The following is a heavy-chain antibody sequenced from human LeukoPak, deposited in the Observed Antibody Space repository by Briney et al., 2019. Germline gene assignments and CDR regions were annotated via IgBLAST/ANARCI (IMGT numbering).Heavy chain of an antibody. CDR1: GFTFSSYG. CDR2: IWYDGSNQ. CDR3: AREFSSWSPYFDY. D-gene: IGHD6-13*01. J-gene: IGHJ4*02. Sequence: PGGSLRLSCAASGFTFSSYGMHWVRQAPGKGLEWVAIIWYDGSNQYYADSVTGRFIISRDNSKNTLYLQMNSLRAEDTAVYYCAREFSSWSPYFDYWGQGTLVTVS. V-gene: IGHV3-33*01.